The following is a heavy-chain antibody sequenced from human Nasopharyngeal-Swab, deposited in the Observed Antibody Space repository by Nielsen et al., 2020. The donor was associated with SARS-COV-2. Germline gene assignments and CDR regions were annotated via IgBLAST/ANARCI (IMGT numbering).Heavy chain of an antibody. J-gene: IGHJ6*03. V-gene: IGHV3-23*01. CDR2: ISGSGGST. D-gene: IGHD6-13*01. CDR3: AKDRQYSSSDDYYYYYMDV. Sequence: GGSLRLSCAASRFTFSSYAMSWVRQAPGKGLEWVSAISGSGGSTYYADSVKGRFTISRDNSKNTLYLQMNSLRAEDTAVYYCAKDRQYSSSDDYYYYYMDVWGKGTTVTVSS. CDR1: RFTFSSYA.